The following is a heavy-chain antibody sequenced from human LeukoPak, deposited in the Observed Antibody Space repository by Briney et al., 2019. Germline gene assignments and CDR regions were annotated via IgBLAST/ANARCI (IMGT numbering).Heavy chain of an antibody. V-gene: IGHV3-13*01. CDR3: ARALTHDAFDI. Sequence: GGSLRLSCAASGFTFSSYDMHWVRQATGKGLEWVSAIGTAGDTYYPGSVKGRFTISRENAKNSLYLQMNSLRAGDTAVYYCARALTHDAFDIWGQGTMVTVSS. D-gene: IGHD1-14*01. CDR2: IGTAGDT. CDR1: GFTFSSYD. J-gene: IGHJ3*02.